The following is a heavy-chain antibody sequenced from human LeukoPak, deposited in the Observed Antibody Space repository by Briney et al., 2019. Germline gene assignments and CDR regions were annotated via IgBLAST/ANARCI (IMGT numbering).Heavy chain of an antibody. CDR2: ISAYNGNT. CDR3: ARRDSFLHYYYYMDV. J-gene: IGHJ6*03. Sequence: ASVKVSCKASGYTFTSYGISWVRQAAGQGLEWMGWISAYNGNTNYAQKLQGRVTMTTDTSTSTAYMELRSLRSDDTAVYYCARRDSFLHYYYYMDVWGKGTTVTVSS. CDR1: GYTFTSYG. D-gene: IGHD2/OR15-2a*01. V-gene: IGHV1-18*01.